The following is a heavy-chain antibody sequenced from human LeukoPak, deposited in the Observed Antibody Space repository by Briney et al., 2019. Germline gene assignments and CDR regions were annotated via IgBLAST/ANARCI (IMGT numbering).Heavy chain of an antibody. V-gene: IGHV3-9*01. Sequence: GGSLRLSCAASGFTFDDYAVHWVRQAPGKGLEWVSDISWNSGSKGYADSVKGRFTISRDNAKNSLYLQMNSLRAEDTALYYCAKANGGPFDDWGQGTLVTVSS. CDR3: AKANGGPFDD. CDR2: ISWNSGSK. J-gene: IGHJ4*02. D-gene: IGHD4-23*01. CDR1: GFTFDDYA.